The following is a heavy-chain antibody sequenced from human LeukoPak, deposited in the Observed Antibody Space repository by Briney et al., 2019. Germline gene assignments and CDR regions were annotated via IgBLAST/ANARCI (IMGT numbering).Heavy chain of an antibody. Sequence: ASVKVSCKVSGYTLTELSMHWVRQAPGKGLERMGGFDPEDGETIYAQKFQGRVTMTEDTSTDTAYMELSSLRSEDTAVYYCAMVAATMYYFDYWGQGTLVTVSS. CDR3: AMVAATMYYFDY. J-gene: IGHJ4*02. D-gene: IGHD2-15*01. V-gene: IGHV1-24*01. CDR1: GYTLTELS. CDR2: FDPEDGET.